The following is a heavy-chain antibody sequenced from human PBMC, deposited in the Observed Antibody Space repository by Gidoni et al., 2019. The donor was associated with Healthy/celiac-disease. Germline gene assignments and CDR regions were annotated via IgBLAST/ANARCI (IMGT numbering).Heavy chain of an antibody. Sequence: QVQLVASGGGVVQPGRSLSLSCPAPCFPSSRYAMPWVRQAPGKGLEGVAVISYDGSNKYYADSVKGRFTSSRDNSKNTLYLQMNSLRAEDTAVYYCARDSYYDILTGSGYLQHWGQGTLVTVSS. CDR3: ARDSYYDILTGSGYLQH. CDR2: ISYDGSNK. CDR1: CFPSSRYA. V-gene: IGHV3-30-3*01. J-gene: IGHJ1*01. D-gene: IGHD3-9*01.